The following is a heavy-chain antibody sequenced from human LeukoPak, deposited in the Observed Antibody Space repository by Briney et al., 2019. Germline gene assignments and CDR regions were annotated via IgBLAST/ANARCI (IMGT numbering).Heavy chain of an antibody. CDR3: RYDLGAFDI. V-gene: IGHV4-34*01. Sequence: PSETLSLTCAVYGGSFSGYYWSWIRQPPGKGLEWIGEINHSGSTNYNPSLKSRVTISVDTSKNQFSLKLSSVTAADTAVYYCRYDLGAFDIWGQGTMVTVSS. J-gene: IGHJ3*02. D-gene: IGHD1-14*01. CDR1: GGSFSGYY. CDR2: INHSGST.